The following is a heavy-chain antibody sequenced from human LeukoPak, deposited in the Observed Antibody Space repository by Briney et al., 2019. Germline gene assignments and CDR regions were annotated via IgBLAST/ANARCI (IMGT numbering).Heavy chain of an antibody. CDR3: ASRVAFDI. D-gene: IGHD3-3*01. J-gene: IGHJ3*02. CDR2: IDGSSSRI. Sequence: GGSLKLSCAASGFTFSDYYMSWIRQAPGKGLEWVSYIDGSSSRINYADSVKGRFTISRDNAKNSLFLQMNSLTVEDTAVYYCASRVAFDIWGLGTMVTVSS. V-gene: IGHV3-11*01. CDR1: GFTFSDYY.